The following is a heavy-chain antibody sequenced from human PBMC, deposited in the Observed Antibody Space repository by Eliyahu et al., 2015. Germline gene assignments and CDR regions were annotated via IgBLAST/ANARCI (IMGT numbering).Heavy chain of an antibody. CDR2: IRSKAYGGTT. V-gene: IGHV3-49*04. Sequence: EVQLVESGGGLVQPGRSLRXSCTASGFTFGXYAMSWGRQGPGKGVGWVGFIRSKAYGGTTEYAASVKGRFTISRDDSKSIAYLQMNSLKTEDTAVYYCTVQQWLVRLAWFDPWGQGTLVTVSS. J-gene: IGHJ5*02. CDR3: TVQQWLVRLAWFDP. D-gene: IGHD6-19*01. CDR1: GFTFGXYA.